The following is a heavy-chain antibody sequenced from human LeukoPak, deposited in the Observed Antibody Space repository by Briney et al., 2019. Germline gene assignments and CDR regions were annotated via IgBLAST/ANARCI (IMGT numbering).Heavy chain of an antibody. Sequence: SETLSLTCAVSGGSISGYYWSWIRQPPGKGLEWIGYIYNSGSTNYNPSLKSRVTISLDTSRNQFSLRLSSVIAADTAVYYCARAWYSHGTFDHWGQGTLVAVSS. D-gene: IGHD5-18*01. CDR1: GGSISGYY. V-gene: IGHV4-59*01. CDR3: ARAWYSHGTFDH. J-gene: IGHJ4*02. CDR2: IYNSGST.